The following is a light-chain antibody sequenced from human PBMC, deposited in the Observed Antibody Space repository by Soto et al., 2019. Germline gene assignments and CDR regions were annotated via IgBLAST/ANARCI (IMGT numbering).Light chain of an antibody. CDR2: EVS. CDR3: TSYVGSNIWV. J-gene: IGLJ3*02. Sequence: QSALTQPPSASGSPGQSVTISCTGTSSDVGAYKYVSWYQQYPGKAPKLMIYEVSKRPSGVPDRFSGSKSGNTASLTVSGVEAEGEADYYCTSYVGSNIWVFGGGTKLTVL. V-gene: IGLV2-8*01. CDR1: SSDVGAYKY.